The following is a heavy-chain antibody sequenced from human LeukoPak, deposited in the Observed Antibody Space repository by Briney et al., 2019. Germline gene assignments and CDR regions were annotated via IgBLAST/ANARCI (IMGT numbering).Heavy chain of an antibody. CDR3: ARDNSPLGYSYGFNYYYYMDV. V-gene: IGHV4-61*02. CDR1: GGSISSGSYY. D-gene: IGHD5-18*01. CDR2: IYTSGST. Sequence: KASETLSLTCTVSGGSISSGSYYWSWIRQPAGKGLEWIGRIYTSGSTSYNPSLKSRVTISVDTSKNQISLKLSSVTAADAAVYYCARDNSPLGYSYGFNYYYYMDVWGKGTTVTVSS. J-gene: IGHJ6*03.